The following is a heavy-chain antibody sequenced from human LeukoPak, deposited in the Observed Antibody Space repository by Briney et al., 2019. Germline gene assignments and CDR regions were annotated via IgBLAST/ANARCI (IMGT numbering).Heavy chain of an antibody. J-gene: IGHJ6*03. V-gene: IGHV3-23*01. CDR1: GFIFSSSG. CDR3: ARGRMVRGVIITRDYYYMDV. CDR2: ISDNGGST. D-gene: IGHD3-10*01. Sequence: GGSLRLSCAASGFIFSSSGMSWVRQAPGKGLEWVSTISDNGGSTYYPDSVKGRFTISRDNSKNTLYLQMNSLRAEDTAVYYCARGRMVRGVIITRDYYYMDVWGKGTTVTISS.